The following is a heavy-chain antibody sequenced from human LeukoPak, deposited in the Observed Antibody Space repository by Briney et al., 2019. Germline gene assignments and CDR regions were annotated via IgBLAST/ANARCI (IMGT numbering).Heavy chain of an antibody. CDR2: IKQDGSAE. CDR3: ARDLFDY. Sequence: PGGSLRLSCAVSGFTISNYWMSWVRQAPGKGLEWVATIKQDGSAEFYVDSVKGRFTISRDSAKNSLYLHMNSLRDDDTAVYYCARDLFDYWGQGTLVTVSS. J-gene: IGHJ4*02. CDR1: GFTISNYW. V-gene: IGHV3-7*01.